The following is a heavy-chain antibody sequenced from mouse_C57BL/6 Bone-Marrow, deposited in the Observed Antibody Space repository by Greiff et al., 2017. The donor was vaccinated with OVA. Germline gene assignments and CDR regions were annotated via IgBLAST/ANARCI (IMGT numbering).Heavy chain of an antibody. CDR1: GYTFTDYY. Sequence: VQLQQSGPELVKPGASVKISCKASGYTFTDYYMNWVKQSHGKSLEWIGDINPNNGGTSYNQKFKGKATLTVDKSSSTAYMELRSLTSEDSAVYYFNSGGAMDYWGQGTSVTVSS. D-gene: IGHD3-1*01. V-gene: IGHV1-26*01. CDR3: NSGGAMDY. CDR2: INPNNGGT. J-gene: IGHJ4*01.